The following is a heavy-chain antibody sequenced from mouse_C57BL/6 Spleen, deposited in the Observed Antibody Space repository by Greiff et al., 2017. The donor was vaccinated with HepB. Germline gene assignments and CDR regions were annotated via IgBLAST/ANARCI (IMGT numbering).Heavy chain of an antibody. J-gene: IGHJ2*01. CDR2: IDPSDSYT. V-gene: IGHV1-69*01. D-gene: IGHD3-2*02. CDR1: GYTFTSYW. Sequence: QVQLQQPGAELVMPGASVKLSCKASGYTFTSYWMHWVKQRPGQGLEWIGEIDPSDSYTNYSQKFKGKSTLTVDKSSSTAYQQLSSLTSEDSAVYYCARMKTAQATYGYYVDYWGQGTTLTVSS. CDR3: ARMKTAQATYGYYVDY.